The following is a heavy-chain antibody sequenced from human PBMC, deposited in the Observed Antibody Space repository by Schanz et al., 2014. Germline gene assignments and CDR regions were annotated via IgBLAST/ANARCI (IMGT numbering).Heavy chain of an antibody. V-gene: IGHV1-46*03. D-gene: IGHD3-3*02. Sequence: QAQLLQSGAEVKKPGASMKVSCKASGYTFTTYYMLWVRQAPGQGLEWMGIINPSGGSTRYGQKFQGRISVTTDTSTRTVYMELSSLRSDDTAVYYCDRAFNRSCEATWGHCALITVSS. CDR2: INPSGGST. J-gene: IGHJ1*01. CDR3: DRAFNRSCEAT. CDR1: GYTFTTYY.